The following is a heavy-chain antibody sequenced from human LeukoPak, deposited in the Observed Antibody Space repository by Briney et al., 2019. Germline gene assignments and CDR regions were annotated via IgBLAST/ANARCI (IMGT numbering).Heavy chain of an antibody. CDR2: IYYSGST. J-gene: IGHJ6*02. V-gene: IGHV4-59*01. D-gene: IGHD5-24*01. CDR1: GGSISSYY. CDR3: ARAQFYYYGMDV. Sequence: SETLSLTCTVSGGSISSYYWSWIRQPPGKGLEWIGYIYYSGSTNYNPSFKSRVTISVDTSKNQFSLKLSSVTAADTAVYYCARAQFYYYGMDVWGQGTTVTVSS.